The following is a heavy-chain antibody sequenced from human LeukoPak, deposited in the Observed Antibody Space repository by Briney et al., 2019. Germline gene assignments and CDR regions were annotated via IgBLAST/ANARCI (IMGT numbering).Heavy chain of an antibody. D-gene: IGHD5-24*01. Sequence: SETLSLTCTVSGGSISSYYWSWIRQPAGKGLEWIGRIYTSGSTNYNPSLKSRVTISVDTSKNQFSLKLSSVTAADTAVYYCARGPNYPSPSPFDYWGQGTLVTVSS. V-gene: IGHV4-4*07. J-gene: IGHJ4*02. CDR3: ARGPNYPSPSPFDY. CDR2: IYTSGST. CDR1: GGSISSYY.